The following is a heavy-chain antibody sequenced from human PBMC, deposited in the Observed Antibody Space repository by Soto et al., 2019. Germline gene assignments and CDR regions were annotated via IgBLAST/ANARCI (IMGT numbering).Heavy chain of an antibody. V-gene: IGHV3-23*01. CDR2: ISGSGGST. D-gene: IGHD3-10*01. Sequence: GGSLRLSCAASGFTFSSYAMSWVRQAPGKGLEWVSAISGSGGSTYYADSVKGRFTISRDNSKNTLYLQMNSLRAGDTAVYYCAKVRITMVRGVIARVNYFDYWGQGTLVTVSS. CDR1: GFTFSSYA. CDR3: AKVRITMVRGVIARVNYFDY. J-gene: IGHJ4*02.